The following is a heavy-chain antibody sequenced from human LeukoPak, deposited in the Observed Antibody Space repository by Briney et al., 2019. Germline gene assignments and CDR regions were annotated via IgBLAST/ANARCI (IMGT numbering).Heavy chain of an antibody. CDR1: GFTFSSYG. V-gene: IGHV3-30*18. CDR2: ISYDGSNK. J-gene: IGHJ4*02. D-gene: IGHD1-26*01. Sequence: GGSLRLSCAASGFTFSSYGMHWVRQAPGKGLEWVAVISYDGSNKYYADSVKGRFTISRDNSKNTLYLQMNSLRAEDTAVYYCAKDQGGKSMGAGDYWGQGTLVTVSS. CDR3: AKDQGGKSMGAGDY.